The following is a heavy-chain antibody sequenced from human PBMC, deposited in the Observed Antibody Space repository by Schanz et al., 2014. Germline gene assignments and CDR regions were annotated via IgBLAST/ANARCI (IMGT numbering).Heavy chain of an antibody. D-gene: IGHD2-21*02. CDR3: ARPSDSSWYMDV. Sequence: EVQLEESGGGLVKPGGSLRLSCAASGFVFRTFAMYWVRQAPGKGLEWVSSISSSSSYISYADSVKGRFTISRDNAKNSLYLQMNSLRAEDTAVYYCARPSDSSWYMDVWGKGTTVTVSS. CDR2: ISSSSSYI. CDR1: GFVFRTFA. V-gene: IGHV3-21*01. J-gene: IGHJ6*03.